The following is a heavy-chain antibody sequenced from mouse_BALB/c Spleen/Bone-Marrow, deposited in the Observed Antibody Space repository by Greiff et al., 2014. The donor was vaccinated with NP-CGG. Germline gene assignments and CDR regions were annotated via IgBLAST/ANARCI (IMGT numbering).Heavy chain of an antibody. CDR3: AKHDTTVVVDY. J-gene: IGHJ2*01. CDR1: GFSLTDYG. Sequence: VMLVESGPGLVAPSQSLSITCTVSGFSLTDYGVSWIRQPPGKGLEWLGVVWGGGITYYNSTLKPRLSITKDNSKSQVFLKMNSLQTDDTAMYYCAKHDTTVVVDYWGQGTTLTVSS. CDR2: VWGGGIT. D-gene: IGHD1-1*01. V-gene: IGHV2-6-5*01.